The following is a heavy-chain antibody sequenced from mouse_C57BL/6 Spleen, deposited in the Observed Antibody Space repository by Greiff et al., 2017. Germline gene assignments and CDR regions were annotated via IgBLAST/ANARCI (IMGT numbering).Heavy chain of an antibody. CDR2: IDPENGGP. Sequence: VQLKQSGAELVRPGASVKLSCTASGFNIKDDYMHWVKQRPEQGLEWIGWIDPENGGPAYASKFQGKATITADTSSNTAYLQLSSLTSEDTAVXYCPDHYSKYGGDWGQRTLVTVSA. D-gene: IGHD2-5*01. CDR3: PDHYSKYGGD. J-gene: IGHJ3*01. CDR1: GFNIKDDY. V-gene: IGHV14-4*01.